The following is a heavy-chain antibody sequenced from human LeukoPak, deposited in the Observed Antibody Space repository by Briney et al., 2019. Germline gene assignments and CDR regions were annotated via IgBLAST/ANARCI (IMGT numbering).Heavy chain of an antibody. J-gene: IGHJ4*02. Sequence: SETLSLTCTVSGGSISSSSYYWGWIRQPPGKGLEWIGSIYYSGSTHYNPSLKSRVTISLDTSKNQFSLKLSSVTAADTAVYYSARAGEMATIENYFEYWGQGTLVTVSS. CDR1: GGSISSSSYY. V-gene: IGHV4-39*07. CDR2: IYYSGST. CDR3: ARAGEMATIENYFEY. D-gene: IGHD5-24*01.